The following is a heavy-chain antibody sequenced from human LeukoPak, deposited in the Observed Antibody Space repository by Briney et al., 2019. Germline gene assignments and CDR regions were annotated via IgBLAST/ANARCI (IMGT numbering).Heavy chain of an antibody. V-gene: IGHV3-33*01. CDR2: IWYDGSNK. CDR3: ARGHYGDYDYDAFDI. CDR1: GFTFSSYG. D-gene: IGHD4-17*01. J-gene: IGHJ3*02. Sequence: GGSLRLSCAASGFTFSSYGMHWVRQAPGKGLEWVAVIWYDGSNKYYADSVKGRFTISRDNSKNTLYLQMNSLRAEDTAVYYCARGHYGDYDYDAFDIWGQGTMVTVSS.